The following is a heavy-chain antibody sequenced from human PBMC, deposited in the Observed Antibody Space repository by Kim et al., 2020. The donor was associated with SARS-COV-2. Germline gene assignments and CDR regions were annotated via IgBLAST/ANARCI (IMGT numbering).Heavy chain of an antibody. CDR2: ISYDGSNK. V-gene: IGHV3-30*04. CDR3: ARALYGVYREYFQH. J-gene: IGHJ1*01. Sequence: GGSLRLSCAASGFTFSSYAMHWVRQAPGKGLEWVAVISYDGSNKYYADSVKGRFTISRDNSKNTLYLQMNSLRAEDTAVYYCARALYGVYREYFQHWGQG. CDR1: GFTFSSYA. D-gene: IGHD4-17*01.